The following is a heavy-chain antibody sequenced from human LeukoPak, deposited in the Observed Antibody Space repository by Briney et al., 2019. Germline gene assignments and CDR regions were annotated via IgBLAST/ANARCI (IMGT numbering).Heavy chain of an antibody. D-gene: IGHD2-21*02. J-gene: IGHJ4*02. V-gene: IGHV1-69*05. CDR1: GGTFSSYA. Sequence: SVKVSCKASGGTFSSYAISWVRQAPGQGLEWMGRIIPIFGTANYAQKFQGRVTITTDESTSTAYMELSSLRSEDTAVCYCARDLCGGDCYSDYFDYRGQGTLVTVSS. CDR2: IIPIFGTA. CDR3: ARDLCGGDCYSDYFDY.